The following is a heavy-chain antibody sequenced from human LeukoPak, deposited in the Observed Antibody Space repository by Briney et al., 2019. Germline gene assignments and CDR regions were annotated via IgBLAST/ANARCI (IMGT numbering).Heavy chain of an antibody. J-gene: IGHJ2*01. V-gene: IGHV3-30*02. D-gene: IGHD2-2*01. Sequence: GGSLRLSCAASGFTFTHYGFHWVRQAPGKGLEWVALIGVDGTMKYYADSVRGRFTISRDNSKNSLYLEMNSLKTEDTAVYYCVLVIVPAAVWHFDVWGRGTLVTVSS. CDR3: VLVIVPAAVWHFDV. CDR2: IGVDGTMK. CDR1: GFTFTHYG.